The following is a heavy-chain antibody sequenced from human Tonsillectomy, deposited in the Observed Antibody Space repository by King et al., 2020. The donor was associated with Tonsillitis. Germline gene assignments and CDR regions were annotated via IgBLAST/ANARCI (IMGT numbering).Heavy chain of an antibody. J-gene: IGHJ6*02. D-gene: IGHD1-1*01. CDR1: GFTFSSYG. V-gene: IGHV3-30*18. CDR3: AKDLVAGTTPYYYYYYYGMDV. Sequence: VQLVESGGGVVQPGGSLRLSCAASGFTFSSYGMHWVRQAPGKGLEWVAVISYDGGNKYYTDSVKGRFTISRDNSKNTLYLQMNSLRAEDTAVYYCAKDLVAGTTPYYYYYYYGMDVWGQGTTVTVSS. CDR2: ISYDGGNK.